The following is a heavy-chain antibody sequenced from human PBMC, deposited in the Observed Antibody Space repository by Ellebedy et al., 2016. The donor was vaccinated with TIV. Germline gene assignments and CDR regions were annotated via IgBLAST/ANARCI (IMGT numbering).Heavy chain of an antibody. CDR3: ARDGAYGDYAPGQYGMDV. V-gene: IGHV3-7*03. CDR1: GFTFRSYW. D-gene: IGHD4-17*01. Sequence: GESLKISCAVSGFTFRSYWMSWVRQAPGKGLEWMANIRQDGSKNYVDSVKGRFTISRDNAQNSLHLQMNSLRVEDTAVYYCARDGAYGDYAPGQYGMDVWGQGTTVIVS. J-gene: IGHJ6*02. CDR2: IRQDGSK.